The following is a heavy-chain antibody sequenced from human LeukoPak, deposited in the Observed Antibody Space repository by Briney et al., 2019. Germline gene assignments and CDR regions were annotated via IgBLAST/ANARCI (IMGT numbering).Heavy chain of an antibody. CDR1: GGTFSSYA. CDR3: AGAVVIIPDYYYMDV. D-gene: IGHD3-3*01. Sequence: SVKVSCKASGGTFSSYAISWVRQAPGQGLEWMGGIIAIFGTANYAQKFQGRVTITADESTSTAYMELSSLRSEDTAVYYCAGAVVIIPDYYYMDVWGKGTTVTVSS. V-gene: IGHV1-69*01. CDR2: IIAIFGTA. J-gene: IGHJ6*03.